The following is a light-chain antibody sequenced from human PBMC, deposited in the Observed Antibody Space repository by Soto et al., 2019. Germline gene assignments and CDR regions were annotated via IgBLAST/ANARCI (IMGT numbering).Light chain of an antibody. J-gene: IGKJ5*01. CDR3: QQYNSWPPIT. CDR2: GAS. Sequence: EIVLTQSPGTLSLSPGERASLSCRASQSVISSDLAWYQQKPGQAPRLLIYGASTRATGIPARFSGSGSGTEFTLTISSLQSEDFAVYYCQQYNSWPPITFGQGTHWRI. CDR1: QSVISSD. V-gene: IGKV3D-15*01.